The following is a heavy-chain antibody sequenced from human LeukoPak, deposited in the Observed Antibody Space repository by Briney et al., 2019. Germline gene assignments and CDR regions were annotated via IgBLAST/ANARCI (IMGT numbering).Heavy chain of an antibody. D-gene: IGHD6-19*01. V-gene: IGHV1-3*01. J-gene: IGHJ4*02. CDR2: INAGNGNT. CDR3: ARDQRWLAPSDY. Sequence: ASVKVSCTASGYTFTSYAMHWVRQAPGQRLEWMGWINAGNGNTKYSQKFQGRVTITRDTSASTAYMELSSLRSEDTAVYYCARDQRWLAPSDYWGQGTLVTVSS. CDR1: GYTFTSYA.